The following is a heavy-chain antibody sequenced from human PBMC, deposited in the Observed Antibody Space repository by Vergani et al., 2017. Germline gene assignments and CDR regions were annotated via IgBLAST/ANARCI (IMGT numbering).Heavy chain of an antibody. CDR2: IRYDGSNK. V-gene: IGHV3-30*02. CDR1: GFTFSSYG. Sequence: QVQLVESGGGVVQPGGSLRLSCAASGFTFSSYGMHWVRQAPGKGLEWVAFIRYDGSNKYYADSVKGRFTISRDNSKNTLYLQMTDLRAEDTATYYCAKVCGSTSCPYGGGAFDVWGHGTMVTVSS. D-gene: IGHD2-2*01. J-gene: IGHJ3*01. CDR3: AKVCGSTSCPYGGGAFDV.